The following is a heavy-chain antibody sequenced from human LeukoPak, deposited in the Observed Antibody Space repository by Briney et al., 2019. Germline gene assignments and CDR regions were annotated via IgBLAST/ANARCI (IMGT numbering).Heavy chain of an antibody. CDR1: GYIIDTFY. Sequence: ASVKVSCKASGYIIDTFYIDWVRQAPGQGLEWMGRINLSGGSTSYAQNFQDRVTMTSDTYTSTSTSTVYMELSSLRSEDTAVHYCARVSRDGYYRFDYWGQGTLVTVSS. V-gene: IGHV1-46*02. CDR2: INLSGGST. D-gene: IGHD5-24*01. J-gene: IGHJ4*02. CDR3: ARVSRDGYYRFDY.